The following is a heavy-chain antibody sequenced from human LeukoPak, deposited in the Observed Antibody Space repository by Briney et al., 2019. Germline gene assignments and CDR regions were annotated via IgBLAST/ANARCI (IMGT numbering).Heavy chain of an antibody. Sequence: GGSLRLSCAASGFTFSSYAMSWVRQAPGKGLEWVSAISGSGGSTYYAASVKGRFTISRYNSKNTLYLQMTSLRAEDTAVYYCAKVQDYVWGSYRYIAYWGQGTLVTVSS. CDR1: GFTFSSYA. D-gene: IGHD3-16*02. CDR3: AKVQDYVWGSYRYIAY. J-gene: IGHJ4*02. V-gene: IGHV3-23*01. CDR2: ISGSGGST.